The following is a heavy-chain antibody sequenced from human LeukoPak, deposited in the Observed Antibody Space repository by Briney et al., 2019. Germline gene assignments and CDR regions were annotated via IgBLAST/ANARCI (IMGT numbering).Heavy chain of an antibody. CDR3: ARGFPHYYDILTGYRYHYYMDV. D-gene: IGHD3-9*01. CDR1: GYTFTSYD. J-gene: IGHJ6*03. CDR2: MNPNSGNT. V-gene: IGHV1-8*03. Sequence: ASVKVSCKASGYTFTSYDINWVRQATGQGLEWMGWMNPNSGNTGYAQKFQGRVTITRNTSISTAYMELSSLRSEDTAVYYCARGFPHYYDILTGYRYHYYMDVWGKGTTVTVSS.